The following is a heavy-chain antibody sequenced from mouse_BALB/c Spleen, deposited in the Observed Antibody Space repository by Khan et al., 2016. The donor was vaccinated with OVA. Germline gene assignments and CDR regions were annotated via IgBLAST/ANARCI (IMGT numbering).Heavy chain of an antibody. CDR3: SRDGAYYKYSWFAY. CDR1: GYTFSEYT. J-gene: IGHJ3*01. D-gene: IGHD2-14*01. CDR2: IIPSNGAT. V-gene: IGHV1-18*01. Sequence: VQLVQSGPEVVKPGASVKISCKTSGYTFSEYTMHWVKQSHGKSLEWVGGIIPSNGATKYNQKFKGKATLTVDKSSSTAYMELRSLTSEDSAFYYGSRDGAYYKYSWFAYWGQGTLVTVSA.